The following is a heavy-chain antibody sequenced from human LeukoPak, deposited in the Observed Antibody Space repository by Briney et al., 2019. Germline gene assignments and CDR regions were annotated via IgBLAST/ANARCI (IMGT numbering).Heavy chain of an antibody. CDR1: GYTFTTYG. CDR2: ISVYNGNT. J-gene: IGHJ6*03. D-gene: IGHD3-3*02. Sequence: ASVKVSCKASGYTFTTYGISWARQAPGQGLEWMGWISVYNGNTNYAQSFQGRVTMTTDTSTTTAYMELRSLTSDDTAVYYCARGINYHYYMDVWGKGTTVTVSS. CDR3: ARGINYHYYMDV. V-gene: IGHV1-18*01.